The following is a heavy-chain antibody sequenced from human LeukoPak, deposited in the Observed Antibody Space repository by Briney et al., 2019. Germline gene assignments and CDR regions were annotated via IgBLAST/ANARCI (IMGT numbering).Heavy chain of an antibody. CDR1: GFTFSSYD. Sequence: PGGSLRLSCAASGFTFSSYDMSWVRQAPGKGLDWVSSIPATGYTTSSADPVLGRFTVSRDNSENTLYLQMNTLRAEDTAGDYFAKRGNQALGYHYLDVWGKGTTVSVSS. CDR2: IPATGYTT. CDR3: AKRGNQALGYHYLDV. J-gene: IGHJ6*03. D-gene: IGHD3-16*01. V-gene: IGHV3-23*01.